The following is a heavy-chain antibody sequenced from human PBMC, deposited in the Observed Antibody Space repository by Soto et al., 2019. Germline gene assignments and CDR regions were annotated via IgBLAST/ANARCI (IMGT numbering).Heavy chain of an antibody. V-gene: IGHV3-23*01. CDR3: AKATLRVVHPLVFDY. J-gene: IGHJ4*02. CDR2: ISGSGGSA. D-gene: IGHD3-3*01. Sequence: PGGSLRLSCLASGFTFRSYAMTWVRQGPGRGLEWVSAISGSGGSAFSADSVKGRFVISRDNSKNTLYLQMNSLRAEDTAIYYCAKATLRVVHPLVFDYWGQGSLVTVSS. CDR1: GFTFRSYA.